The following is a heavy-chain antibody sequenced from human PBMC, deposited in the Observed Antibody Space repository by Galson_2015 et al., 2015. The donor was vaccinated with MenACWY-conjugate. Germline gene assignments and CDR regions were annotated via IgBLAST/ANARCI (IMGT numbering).Heavy chain of an antibody. CDR1: GFTFTGYE. D-gene: IGHD5-18*01. CDR2: ISKSGGPI. J-gene: IGHJ6*03. V-gene: IGHV3-48*03. Sequence: SLRLSCAASGFTFTGYEFNWVRQAPGKGLEWLSYISKSGGPIYHADSVKGRFTISRDNVRQSLVLQMNSLRAGDTGVYYCARVGTWIRQYFYYMDVWGKGTPVTVSS. CDR3: ARVGTWIRQYFYYMDV.